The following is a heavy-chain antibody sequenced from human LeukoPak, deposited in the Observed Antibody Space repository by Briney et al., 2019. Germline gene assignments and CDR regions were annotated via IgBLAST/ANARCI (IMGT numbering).Heavy chain of an antibody. Sequence: PGGSLRLSCAASGFTFSSYAMHWVRQATGKGLEWVSAIGTAGDTFYPGSVKGRFTISRENAKNSLYLQMNSLRAEDTAVYYCARQMTPHGNFDYWGQGTLVTVSS. J-gene: IGHJ4*02. CDR3: ARQMTPHGNFDY. CDR2: IGTAGDT. D-gene: IGHD1-26*01. CDR1: GFTFSSYA. V-gene: IGHV3-13*01.